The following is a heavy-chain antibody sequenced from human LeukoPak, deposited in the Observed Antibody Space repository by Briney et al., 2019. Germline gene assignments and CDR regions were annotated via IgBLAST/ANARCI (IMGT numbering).Heavy chain of an antibody. Sequence: PGGSLRLSCAASGFTFSSYAMHWVRQAPGKGLEWVAVISYDGSNKYYADSVKGRFTISRDNSKNTLYLQMNSLRAEDTAVYYCAKVPRPGGWTPNGIWFDYWGQGTLVTVSS. CDR3: AKVPRPGGWTPNGIWFDY. J-gene: IGHJ4*02. D-gene: IGHD6-19*01. CDR2: ISYDGSNK. V-gene: IGHV3-30-3*01. CDR1: GFTFSSYA.